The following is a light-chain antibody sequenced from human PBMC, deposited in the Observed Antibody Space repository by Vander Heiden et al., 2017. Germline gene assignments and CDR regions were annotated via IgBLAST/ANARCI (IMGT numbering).Light chain of an antibody. V-gene: IGKV3-15*01. J-gene: IGKJ1*01. CDR2: VAS. Sequence: EIVMTQSPATLSVYPGERATLSCRASQSVSSNLAWYQPTPGQAPRLLIYVASTRATGIPARFSGSGSGTDFTLTISSRHSEDFAVYYCQQHNNWPPWTFGQGTKVEIK. CDR3: QQHNNWPPWT. CDR1: QSVSSN.